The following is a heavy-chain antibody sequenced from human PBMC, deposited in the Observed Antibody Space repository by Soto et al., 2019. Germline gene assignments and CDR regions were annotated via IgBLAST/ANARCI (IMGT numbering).Heavy chain of an antibody. V-gene: IGHV1-18*01. J-gene: IGHJ3*02. D-gene: IGHD2-15*01. CDR3: AREYCSGGSCYSTQNAFDI. CDR1: GYTFTSYG. Sequence: QVQLVQSGAEVKKPGASVKVSCKASGYTFTSYGISWVRQAPGQGLEWMGWISAYNGNTNYAQKLQGRVTMTTDTSTSTAYMELRSLRSDDTAVYYCAREYCSGGSCYSTQNAFDIWGQGTMVTVSS. CDR2: ISAYNGNT.